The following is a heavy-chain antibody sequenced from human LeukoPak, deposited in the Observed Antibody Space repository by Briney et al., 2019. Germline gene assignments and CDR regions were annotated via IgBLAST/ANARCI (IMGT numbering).Heavy chain of an antibody. CDR3: ARDHYDFWSAYHDY. J-gene: IGHJ4*02. D-gene: IGHD3-3*01. Sequence: SETLSLTCTVSGDSISNYYWSWIRQPAGKGLEWIGRFYTSGNTNYNPPLKSRVTMSVDTSKNQFSLKLSSVTAADTAVYYCARDHYDFWSAYHDYWGQGTLVTVSS. CDR2: FYTSGNT. CDR1: GDSISNYY. V-gene: IGHV4-4*07.